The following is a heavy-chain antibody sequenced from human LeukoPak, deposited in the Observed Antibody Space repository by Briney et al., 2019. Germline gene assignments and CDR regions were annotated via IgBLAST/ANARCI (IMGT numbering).Heavy chain of an antibody. J-gene: IGHJ4*02. CDR3: ARDLPPLYYYDSSGYYPHGY. Sequence: ASVKVSCKASGYTFTGCYMHWVRQAPGQGLEWMGWINPNSGGTNYAQKFQGRVTMTRDTSISTAYMELSRLRSDDTAVYYCARDLPPLYYYDSSGYYPHGYWGQGTLVTVSS. CDR2: INPNSGGT. CDR1: GYTFTGCY. V-gene: IGHV1-2*02. D-gene: IGHD3-22*01.